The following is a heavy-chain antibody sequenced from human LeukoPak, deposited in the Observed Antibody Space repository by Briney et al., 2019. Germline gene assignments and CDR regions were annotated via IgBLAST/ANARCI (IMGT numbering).Heavy chain of an antibody. CDR2: IIPIFGTA. CDR1: GGTFTSYA. V-gene: IGHV1-69*05. D-gene: IGHD2-15*01. J-gene: IGHJ6*03. Sequence: SVKLSCKASGGTFTSYAISWVRQAPGQGLEWMGRIIPIFGTANYAQKFQGRVTITTDESTSTAYMELSSLRSEDTAVYYCATNRDCSGGSCYPYYYYYMDVWGKGTTVTVSS. CDR3: ATNRDCSGGSCYPYYYYYMDV.